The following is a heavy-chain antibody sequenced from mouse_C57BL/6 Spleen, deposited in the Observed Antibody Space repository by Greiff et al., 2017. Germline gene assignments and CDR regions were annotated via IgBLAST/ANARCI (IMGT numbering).Heavy chain of an antibody. CDR3: ARYGTWYYFDY. CDR2: IDPSDSYT. J-gene: IGHJ2*01. Sequence: VQLQQPGAELVKPGASVKLSCKASGYTFTSYWMQWVKQRPGQGLEWIGEIDPSDSYTNYNQKFKGKATLTVDTSSSTAYMQLSSLTSEDSAVYYGARYGTWYYFDYWGQGTTLTVSS. D-gene: IGHD4-1*01. CDR1: GYTFTSYW. V-gene: IGHV1-50*01.